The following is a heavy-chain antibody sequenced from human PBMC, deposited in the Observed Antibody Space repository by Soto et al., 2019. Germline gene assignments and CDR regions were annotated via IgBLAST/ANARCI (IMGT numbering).Heavy chain of an antibody. CDR3: VKERSSGWSFDY. CDR1: GFTFSTYA. J-gene: IGHJ4*02. D-gene: IGHD6-19*01. CDR2: IRGSGDST. V-gene: IGHV3-23*01. Sequence: EVQLLESGGGLVQPGGSLRLSCAASGFTFSTYAMNWVRQAPGKGLEWVSGIRGSGDSTYYADYVKGRFTVSRDNSNNTLNLQMNSLRAEDTAVFYCVKERSSGWSFDYWGQGTMVTVSS.